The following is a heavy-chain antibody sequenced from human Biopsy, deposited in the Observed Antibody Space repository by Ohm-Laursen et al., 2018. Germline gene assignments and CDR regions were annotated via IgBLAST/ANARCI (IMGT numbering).Heavy chain of an antibody. D-gene: IGHD4-23*01. V-gene: IGHV4-59*11. J-gene: IGHJ1*01. CDR1: GGSFTGHY. CDR2: ISHTGYT. Sequence: GTLSLTCTVSGGSFTGHYWSWIRQPPGRGLEWIGHISHTGYTSYKSSLKSRVTISLDTSRKHFSLRLTSLAAADTAVYYCARGSNEYGGLYFPHWGQGTLVTVSS. CDR3: ARGSNEYGGLYFPH.